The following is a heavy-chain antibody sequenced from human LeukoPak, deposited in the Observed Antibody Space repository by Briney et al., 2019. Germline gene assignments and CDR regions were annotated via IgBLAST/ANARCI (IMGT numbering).Heavy chain of an antibody. Sequence: ASVKVSCKTSGYTFIGYYIHWVRQAPGQGLEWMGWINLNSGATNYAQNFQGRVTMTRDTSISTAYMVLSGLRSDDTAVYYCARDEDTSSDNAFDIWGQGTMVTVSS. CDR3: ARDEDTSSDNAFDI. J-gene: IGHJ3*02. D-gene: IGHD2-21*01. CDR2: INLNSGAT. V-gene: IGHV1-2*02. CDR1: GYTFIGYY.